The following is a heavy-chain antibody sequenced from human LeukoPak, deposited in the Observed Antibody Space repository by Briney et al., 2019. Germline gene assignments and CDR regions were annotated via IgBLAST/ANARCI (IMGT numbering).Heavy chain of an antibody. CDR2: ISSSSSYI. V-gene: IGHV3-21*01. D-gene: IGHD2-2*02. J-gene: IGHJ4*02. Sequence: GGSLRLSCAASGFTFSSYSMNWVRKAPGKGLEWVSSISSSSSYIYYADSVKGRFTISRDNAKNSLYLQMNSLRAEDTAVYYCARDSPGYCSSTSCHTPFDYWGQGTLVTVSS. CDR1: GFTFSSYS. CDR3: ARDSPGYCSSTSCHTPFDY.